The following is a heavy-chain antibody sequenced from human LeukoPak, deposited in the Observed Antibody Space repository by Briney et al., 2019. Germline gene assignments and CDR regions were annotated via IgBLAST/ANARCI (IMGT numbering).Heavy chain of an antibody. V-gene: IGHV1-2*02. D-gene: IGHD4-17*01. CDR2: INANSGGT. CDR1: GYTFTGYY. Sequence: GASVKVSCKASGYTFTGYYMHWVRQAPGQGLEWMGWINANSGGTNYAQKFQGRVTMTRDTSISTAYMELSRLRSDDTTVYYCARPMTTVTMYDFDYWGQGTLVTVSS. CDR3: ARPMTTVTMYDFDY. J-gene: IGHJ4*02.